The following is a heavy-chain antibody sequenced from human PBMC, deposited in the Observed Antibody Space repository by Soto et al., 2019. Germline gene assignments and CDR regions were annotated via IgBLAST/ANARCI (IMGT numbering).Heavy chain of an antibody. V-gene: IGHV1-46*01. CDR3: AREVNAARRSGDTEDYSGLDV. D-gene: IGHD2-21*02. CDR2: INPTVGST. J-gene: IGHJ6*02. CDR1: GYVFSSSF. Sequence: GASVKVSSKASGYVFSSSFVHWLRQAPGQGLEWMAMINPTVGSTSYAHNFQGRIAVTRDTSTATVYLDLSSLRSADTAIYYCAREVNAARRSGDTEDYSGLDVWGQGTTVTASS.